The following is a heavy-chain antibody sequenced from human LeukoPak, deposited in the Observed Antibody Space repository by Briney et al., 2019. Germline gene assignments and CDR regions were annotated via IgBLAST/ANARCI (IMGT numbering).Heavy chain of an antibody. CDR2: INHSGST. J-gene: IGHJ4*02. Sequence: SETLSLTCAVYGGSFSGYYWSWIRQPPGKGLEWIGEINHSGSTNYNPSLKSRVTISVDTSKNQFSLKLSSVTAADTAVYYCARGRPRTDIVVVPARYAFDYWGQGTLVTVSS. CDR1: GGSFSGYY. V-gene: IGHV4-34*01. D-gene: IGHD2-2*01. CDR3: ARGRPRTDIVVVPARYAFDY.